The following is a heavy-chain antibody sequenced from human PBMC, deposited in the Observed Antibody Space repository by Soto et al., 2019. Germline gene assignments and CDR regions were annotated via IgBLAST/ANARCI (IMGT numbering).Heavy chain of an antibody. CDR1: GFTFSSYA. CDR3: ARVSIEGVITAYYFDY. J-gene: IGHJ4*02. V-gene: IGHV3-30-3*01. CDR2: ISFDGSNK. Sequence: QVRLVESGGGVVQPGTSLRLSCAASGFTFSSYAMHWVRQAPGKGLEWVAVISFDGSNKYYADSVKGRFTISRDNSKNTLHLQMNSLRAEDTALYYCARVSIEGVITAYYFDYWGQGTLVTVSS. D-gene: IGHD3-22*01.